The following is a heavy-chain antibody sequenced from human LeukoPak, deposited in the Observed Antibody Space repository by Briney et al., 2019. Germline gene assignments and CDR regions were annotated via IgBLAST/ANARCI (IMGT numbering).Heavy chain of an antibody. D-gene: IGHD3-22*01. CDR1: GFTVSSNY. CDR2: IWYDGSNK. CDR3: AKDWRYYDSSGYPDY. Sequence: PGGSLRLSCAASGFTVSSNYMSWVRQAPGKGLEWVAVIWYDGSNKYYADSVKGRFTISRDNSKNTLYLQMNSLRAEDTAVYYCAKDWRYYDSSGYPDYWGQGTLVTVSS. V-gene: IGHV3-33*06. J-gene: IGHJ4*02.